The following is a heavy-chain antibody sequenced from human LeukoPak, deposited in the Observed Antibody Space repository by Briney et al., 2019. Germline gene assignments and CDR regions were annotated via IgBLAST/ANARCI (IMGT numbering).Heavy chain of an antibody. V-gene: IGHV3-23*01. CDR3: AKRSGNTTGWFFDF. Sequence: PGGSLRLSCAASGFSFSSYAMSWVRQAPGKGLEWVSSISGSGDNTYYAESVKGRFTISRDNSKNTLFLQMNSLRAEDTAVFYCAKRSGNTTGWFFDFWGQGTLVTVSS. D-gene: IGHD6-19*01. CDR1: GFSFSSYA. J-gene: IGHJ4*02. CDR2: ISGSGDNT.